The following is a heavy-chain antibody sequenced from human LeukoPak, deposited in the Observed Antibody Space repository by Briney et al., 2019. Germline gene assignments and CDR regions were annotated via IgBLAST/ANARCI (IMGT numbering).Heavy chain of an antibody. CDR2: INPNSGGT. CDR3: ARTETLSKHNWFDP. J-gene: IGHJ5*02. CDR1: GYTFTGYY. Sequence: GASVKVSCKASGYTFTGYYMHWVRQAPGQGLEWMGWINPNSGGTNYAQKFQGRVTMTRDTSISTAYMELSRLRSDYTAVYYCARTETLSKHNWFDPWGQGTLVTVSS. V-gene: IGHV1-2*02.